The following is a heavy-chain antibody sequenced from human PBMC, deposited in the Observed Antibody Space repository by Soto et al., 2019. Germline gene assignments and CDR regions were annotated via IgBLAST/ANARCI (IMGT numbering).Heavy chain of an antibody. CDR3: ARDKDRQQLGGNYYYIMDV. CDR2: IMPVFPTP. CDR1: GGTFRTSA. J-gene: IGHJ6*01. V-gene: IGHV1-69*12. D-gene: IGHD3-3*02. Sequence: QVQLVQSGAAVKKPGSSVKVSCKTSGGTFRTSAISWVRQAPGQGLEWMGGIMPVFPTPDYAQKFQGRVTITADESTGTAYVELSSLRSEDTAVYYCARDKDRQQLGGNYYYIMDVWGQGTTVPVSS.